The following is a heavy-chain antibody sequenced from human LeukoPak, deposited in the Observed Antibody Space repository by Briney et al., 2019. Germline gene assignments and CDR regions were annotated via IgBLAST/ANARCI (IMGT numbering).Heavy chain of an antibody. CDR1: GGSISGYY. CDR3: ARAGYCGGDCYPHYFDY. V-gene: IGHV4-59*01. CDR2: IYYSGST. J-gene: IGHJ4*02. Sequence: PSETLSLTCTVSGGSISGYYWSWIRQPPGKGLEWIGYIYYSGSTNYNPSLKSRVTISVDTSKNQFSLKLSSVTAADTAVYYCARAGYCGGDCYPHYFDYWGQGTLVTVSS. D-gene: IGHD2-21*02.